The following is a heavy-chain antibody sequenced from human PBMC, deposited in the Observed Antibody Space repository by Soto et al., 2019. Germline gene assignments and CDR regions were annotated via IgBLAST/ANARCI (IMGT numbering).Heavy chain of an antibody. J-gene: IGHJ3*02. CDR3: ARDHIDIVVVPAAKDPFDI. Sequence: PGGSLRLSCAASGFTFSSYSMNWVRQAPGKGLEWVSSISSSSSYIYYADSVKGRFTISRDNAKNSLYLQMNSLRAEDTAVYYCARDHIDIVVVPAAKDPFDIWGQGTMVTVSS. D-gene: IGHD2-2*01. V-gene: IGHV3-21*01. CDR2: ISSSSSYI. CDR1: GFTFSSYS.